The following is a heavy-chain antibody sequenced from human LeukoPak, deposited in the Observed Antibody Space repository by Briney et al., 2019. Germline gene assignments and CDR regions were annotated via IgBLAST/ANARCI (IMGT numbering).Heavy chain of an antibody. CDR1: GGSISSGGYY. D-gene: IGHD5-24*01. CDR3: ARGQRWLQFLYYFDY. J-gene: IGHJ4*02. Sequence: PSETLSLTCTVSGGSISSGGYYWSWIRQHPGKGLEWIGYIYYSGSTYYNPSLKSRVTISVDTSKNQFSLKLSSVTAADTAVYYCARGQRWLQFLYYFDYWGQGTLVTVSS. V-gene: IGHV4-31*03. CDR2: IYYSGST.